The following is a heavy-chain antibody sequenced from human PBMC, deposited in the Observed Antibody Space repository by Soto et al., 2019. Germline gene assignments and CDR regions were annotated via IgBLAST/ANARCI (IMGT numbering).Heavy chain of an antibody. Sequence: GGSLRLSCAASGFTVSSNYMSWVRQAPGKGLEWVSVIYSGGSTYYADSVKGRFTISRDNSKNTLYLQMNSLRAEDTAVYYCARGPQYYDFWSGSASHNWFDPWGQGTLVTVSS. CDR3: ARGPQYYDFWSGSASHNWFDP. J-gene: IGHJ5*02. D-gene: IGHD3-3*01. CDR1: GFTVSSNY. CDR2: IYSGGST. V-gene: IGHV3-66*01.